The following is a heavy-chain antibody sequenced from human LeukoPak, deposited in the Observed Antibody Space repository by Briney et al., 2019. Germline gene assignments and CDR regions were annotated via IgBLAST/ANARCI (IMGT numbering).Heavy chain of an antibody. CDR3: AKDPCSGGSCYSGSFDY. V-gene: IGHV3-23*01. CDR2: MSGSGGST. Sequence: GGSLRLSCAASGFTFSSYAMSWVRQAPGKGLEWVSLMSGSGGSTYYADSVKGRFTISRDNSKNTLYLQMNSLRAEDTAVYCCAKDPCSGGSCYSGSFDYWGQGTLVSVSS. D-gene: IGHD2-15*01. CDR1: GFTFSSYA. J-gene: IGHJ4*02.